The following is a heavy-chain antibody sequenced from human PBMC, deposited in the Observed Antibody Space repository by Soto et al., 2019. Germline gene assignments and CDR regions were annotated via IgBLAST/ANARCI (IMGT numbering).Heavy chain of an antibody. J-gene: IGHJ5*02. CDR1: GGSFSGYY. V-gene: IGHV4-34*01. Sequence: QVQLQQWGAGLLKPSETLSLTCAVYGGSFSGYYWSWTRQPPGKGLEWIGEINHSGSTNYNPSLKSRVTISVDTSKNQFSLKLSSVTAADTAVYYCARGDCSGGSCYRTSWFDPWGQGTLVTVSS. D-gene: IGHD2-15*01. CDR2: INHSGST. CDR3: ARGDCSGGSCYRTSWFDP.